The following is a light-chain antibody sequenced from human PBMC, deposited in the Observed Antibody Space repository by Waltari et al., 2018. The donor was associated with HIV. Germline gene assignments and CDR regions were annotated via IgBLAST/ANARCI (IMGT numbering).Light chain of an antibody. Sequence: QSVLTQPPSVSGAPGQGVTISCTGSSSNIGAGYDVHWYQQRPGTAPKFLIFGYINRPSGVPDRFSGSKSATSASLAITGLQAEDEADYYCQSFDSSLNGVVFGGGTKLTVL. CDR1: SSNIGAGYD. CDR3: QSFDSSLNGVV. J-gene: IGLJ2*01. CDR2: GYI. V-gene: IGLV1-40*01.